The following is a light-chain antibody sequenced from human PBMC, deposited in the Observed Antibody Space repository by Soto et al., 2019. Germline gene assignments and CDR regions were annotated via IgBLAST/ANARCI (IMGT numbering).Light chain of an antibody. V-gene: IGLV2-14*01. CDR1: SSDVGDYNY. CDR2: DVS. J-gene: IGLJ1*01. Sequence: QPASGYGAPGQSSTISCTGTSSDVGDYNYVSWYQQHPGKAPKLMIFDVSNRPSGVSNRFSGSKSGNTASLTISGLQAEDEAEYYCSSYTSSSTYVFGTGTKVTAL. CDR3: SSYTSSSTYV.